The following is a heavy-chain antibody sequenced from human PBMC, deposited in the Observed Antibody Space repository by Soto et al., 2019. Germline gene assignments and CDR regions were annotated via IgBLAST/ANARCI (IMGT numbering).Heavy chain of an antibody. V-gene: IGHV3-64*01. CDR2: ISSNGGST. D-gene: IGHD1-26*01. CDR1: GFTFSRYV. Sequence: EVQLVESGGGLVQPGGSLRLSCAASGFTFSRYVMYWVRKAPGKGLEYVSAISSNGGSTYYANSVKGRFTISRDNSKNTLYLQMGSLRAEDMAVYYCARDTISGSYCFDYWGQGTLVTVSS. CDR3: ARDTISGSYCFDY. J-gene: IGHJ4*02.